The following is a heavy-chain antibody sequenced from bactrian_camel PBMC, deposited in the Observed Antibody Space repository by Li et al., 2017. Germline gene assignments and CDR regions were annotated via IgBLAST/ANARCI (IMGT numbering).Heavy chain of an antibody. CDR2: IDSDGSST. D-gene: IGHD1*01. CDR3: AASSVGWSVIEY. J-gene: IGHJ4*01. CDR1: GFTFSSYG. Sequence: VQLVESGGGLVQPGVSLRLSCAASGFTFSSYGMSWVRQAPGKGLEWVSSIDSDGSSTDYAASVKDRFTVSRDNAKNTKYLQMNNLKTEDTALYFCAASSVGWSVIEYCGQGTQVTVS. V-gene: IGHV3S35*01.